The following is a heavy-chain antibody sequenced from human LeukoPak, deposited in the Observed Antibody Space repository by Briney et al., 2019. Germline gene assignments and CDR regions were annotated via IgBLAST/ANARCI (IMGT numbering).Heavy chain of an antibody. CDR3: AREGHMVRRVHNWFDP. V-gene: IGHV1-69*04. CDR2: IIPIFGIA. D-gene: IGHD3-10*01. J-gene: IGHJ5*02. Sequence: SVKVSCKASGGTFSSYAISWVRQAPGQGLEWMGRIIPIFGIANYAQKFQGRVTITADKSTSTAYMELSSLRSEDTAVYYCAREGHMVRRVHNWFDPWGQGTLVTVSS. CDR1: GGTFSSYA.